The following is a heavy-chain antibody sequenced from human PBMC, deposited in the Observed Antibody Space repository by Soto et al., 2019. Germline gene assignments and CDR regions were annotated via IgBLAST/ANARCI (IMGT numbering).Heavy chain of an antibody. D-gene: IGHD5-12*01. CDR2: ISAYHGIT. J-gene: IGHJ5*02. V-gene: IGHV1-18*01. CDR1: GGTFSSYT. Sequence: ASVKVSCKASGGTFSSYTISWVRQAPGQGLEWMGWISAYHGITNYAQKLQGRVTMTTDTSTSTAYMELRSLRSDDTAVYYCARGSGYNHNWFDPWGQGTLVTVSS. CDR3: ARGSGYNHNWFDP.